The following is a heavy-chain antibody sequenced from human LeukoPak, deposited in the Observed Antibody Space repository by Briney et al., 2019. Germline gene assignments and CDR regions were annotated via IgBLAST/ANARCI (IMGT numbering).Heavy chain of an antibody. V-gene: IGHV3-74*01. CDR3: ARGSGNSYFDY. CDR1: GFTFSSYW. J-gene: IGHJ4*02. Sequence: GSLRLSCAASGFTFSSYWMHWVRQAPGKGLEWVLGMNTDGSNTRYADSVKGRFTISRDNAKNTVYLQMSSLRAEDTAVFYCARGSGNSYFDYWGLGTLVTVSS. CDR2: MNTDGSNT. D-gene: IGHD4-23*01.